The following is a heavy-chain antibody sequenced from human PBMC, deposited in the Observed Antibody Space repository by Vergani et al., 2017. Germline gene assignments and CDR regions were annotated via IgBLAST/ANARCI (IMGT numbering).Heavy chain of an antibody. V-gene: IGHV3-30*02. D-gene: IGHD3-16*01. Sequence: QVQLVESGGGVVQRGGSLRLSCATSGFTLSNYDMQWIRQGPGKGLEFVAFIQVDGRNQYFADSVKGRFTLSRDFSKNTLYLQMNSLRTEETATYYCAKHFRGWGIDYWGQGTQVIVSS. CDR1: GFTLSNYD. J-gene: IGHJ4*02. CDR2: IQVDGRNQ. CDR3: AKHFRGWGIDY.